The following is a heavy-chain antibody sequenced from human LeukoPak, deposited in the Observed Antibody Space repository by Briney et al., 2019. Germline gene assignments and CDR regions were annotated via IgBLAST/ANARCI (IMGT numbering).Heavy chain of an antibody. Sequence: GASVKVSCKASGGTFSSYAISWVRQAPGQGLEWVGRIIPIFGTANYAQKFQGRVTITTDESTSTAYMELCSLRSEDTAVYYCARDRCSGGSCYKDYWGQGTLVTVSS. CDR2: IIPIFGTA. V-gene: IGHV1-69*05. D-gene: IGHD2-15*01. J-gene: IGHJ4*02. CDR3: ARDRCSGGSCYKDY. CDR1: GGTFSSYA.